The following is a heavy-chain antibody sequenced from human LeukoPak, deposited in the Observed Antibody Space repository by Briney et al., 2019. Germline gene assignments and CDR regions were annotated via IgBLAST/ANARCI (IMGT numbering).Heavy chain of an antibody. V-gene: IGHV4-34*01. D-gene: IGHD3-3*01. J-gene: IGHJ4*02. CDR3: ARTKIFGVVIDY. CDR2: INHSGST. Sequence: SETLSLTCAVYGGSFSVYYWSWIRQPPGKGLEWMGEINHSGSTNYNPPLKSRVTIPVDTSKNQFSPKLTPVDAADTAGDYCARTKIFGVVIDYWGQGTLVSVSS. CDR1: GGSFSVYY.